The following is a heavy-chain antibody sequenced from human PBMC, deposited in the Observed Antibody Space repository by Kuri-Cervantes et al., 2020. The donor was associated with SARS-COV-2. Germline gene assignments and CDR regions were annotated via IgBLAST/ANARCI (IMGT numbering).Heavy chain of an antibody. Sequence: GGSLRLSCSAPGFTFSSYAMHWVRQAPGKGLEYVSAISSNGGSTYYADSVKGRFTISRDNSKNTLYLQMSSLRAEDTAVYYCARGSRGYDLTFDYWGQGTLVTVSS. J-gene: IGHJ4*02. CDR2: ISSNGGST. D-gene: IGHD5-12*01. V-gene: IGHV3-64D*08. CDR3: ARGSRGYDLTFDY. CDR1: GFTFSSYA.